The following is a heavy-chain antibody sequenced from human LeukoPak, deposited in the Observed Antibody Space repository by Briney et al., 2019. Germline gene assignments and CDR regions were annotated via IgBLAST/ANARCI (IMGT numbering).Heavy chain of an antibody. D-gene: IGHD6-13*01. V-gene: IGHV3-7*01. J-gene: IGHJ4*02. CDR3: ARDLKGAAAGVDY. CDR2: IIQDGSEK. Sequence: GGSLRLSCEASGFTFSSYWMGWVRQAPGKGLEWVANIIQDGSEKYYVDSVKGRFTISRDNAKNSLYLQMNSLRVEDTAMYYCARDLKGAAAGVDYWGQGTLVTVSS. CDR1: GFTFSSYW.